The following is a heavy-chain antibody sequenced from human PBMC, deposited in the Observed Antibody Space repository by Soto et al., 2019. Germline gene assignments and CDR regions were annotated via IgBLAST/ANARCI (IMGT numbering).Heavy chain of an antibody. Sequence: EVQVLESGGGLVQPGGSLRLSCAASGFTFSDYAMSWVRQAQGKGLEWVSGISGSGLSTYYADSVKGRFTISRDNSKNTLYLQMNSLRPEDTAIYDCAKDRYVTIFGVVGGGDYWGQGTQITVSS. CDR2: ISGSGLST. CDR1: GFTFSDYA. D-gene: IGHD3-3*01. V-gene: IGHV3-23*01. J-gene: IGHJ4*02. CDR3: AKDRYVTIFGVVGGGDY.